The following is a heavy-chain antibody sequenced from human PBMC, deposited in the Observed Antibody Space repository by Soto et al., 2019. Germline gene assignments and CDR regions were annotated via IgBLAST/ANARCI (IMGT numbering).Heavy chain of an antibody. J-gene: IGHJ4*02. V-gene: IGHV3-33*01. CDR2: IWYDGSNK. D-gene: IGHD6-19*01. CDR3: ARDPSSGCCPALDY. CDR1: GFTFSSYG. Sequence: PGGSLRLSCAASGFTFSSYGMHWVRQAPGKGLEWVAVIWYDGSNKYYADSVKGRFTISRDNSKNTLYLQMNSLRAEDTAVYYCARDPSSGCCPALDYWGQGTLVTVSS.